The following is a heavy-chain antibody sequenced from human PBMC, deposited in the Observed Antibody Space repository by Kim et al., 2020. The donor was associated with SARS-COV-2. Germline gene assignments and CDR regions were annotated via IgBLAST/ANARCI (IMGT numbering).Heavy chain of an antibody. D-gene: IGHD1-1*01. J-gene: IGHJ6*02. Sequence: YSPSVQGHVTISADKSISTAYLQWSSLKASDTAMYYCASIPTGYYYGMDVWGQGTTVTVSS. V-gene: IGHV5-10-1*01. CDR3: ASIPTGYYYGMDV.